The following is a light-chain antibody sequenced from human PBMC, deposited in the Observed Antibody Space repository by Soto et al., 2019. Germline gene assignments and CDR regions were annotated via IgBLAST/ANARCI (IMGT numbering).Light chain of an antibody. J-gene: IGLJ3*02. CDR2: DDS. CDR3: FACRATLTLVV. CDR1: SSDVGGYNY. V-gene: IGLV2-14*01. Sequence: QSALTQPASVSGSPGQSTTISCTGTSSDVGGYNYVSWYQQHPGTAPKLIIYDDSRRPSGVSDRFSGSKSGNTASLTISGLQAEDEADYYCFACRATLTLVVFGGGTKLTVL.